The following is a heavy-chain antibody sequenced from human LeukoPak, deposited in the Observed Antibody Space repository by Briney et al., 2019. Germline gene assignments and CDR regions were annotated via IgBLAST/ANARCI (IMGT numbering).Heavy chain of an antibody. J-gene: IGHJ4*02. CDR3: AKDLYSSSSSFDF. D-gene: IGHD6-6*01. V-gene: IGHV3-30*18. CDR1: GFAFSGYG. CDR2: ISNDGSNK. Sequence: GGSLRLSCAASGFAFSGYGMHWVRQAPGRGLEWVALISNDGSNKYYADSMKGRFIISRDNSKNTLYLQMLSLRTEDTAVYYCAKDLYSSSSSFDFWGQGTLVTVSS.